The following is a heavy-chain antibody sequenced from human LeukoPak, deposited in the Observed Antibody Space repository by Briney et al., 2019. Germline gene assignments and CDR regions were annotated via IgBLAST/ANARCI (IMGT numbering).Heavy chain of an antibody. J-gene: IGHJ4*02. D-gene: IGHD3-10*01. Sequence: SETLSLTCTVSGGSISSYYWSWMRQPPGKGLEWIGYIYTSGSTNYNPSLKSRVTISVDTSKNQFSLKLSSVTAADTAVYYCARQVRGALFYWGQGTLVTVSS. CDR3: ARQVRGALFY. CDR2: IYTSGST. CDR1: GGSISSYY. V-gene: IGHV4-4*09.